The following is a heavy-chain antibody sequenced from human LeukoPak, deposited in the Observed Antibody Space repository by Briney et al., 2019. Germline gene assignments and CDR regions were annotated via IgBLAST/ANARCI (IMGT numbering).Heavy chain of an antibody. V-gene: IGHV3-23*01. CDR3: AKGDSMVRGVINNWFDP. CDR2: ISGSGGST. Sequence: GGSLRLSCAASGFTFSSYAMSWVRQAPGKGLEWVSAISGSGGSTYYADSVKGRFTISRDNSKNTLFLQMTSLRAEDTAVYYCAKGDSMVRGVINNWFDPWGQGTLVTVFS. J-gene: IGHJ5*02. CDR1: GFTFSSYA. D-gene: IGHD3-10*01.